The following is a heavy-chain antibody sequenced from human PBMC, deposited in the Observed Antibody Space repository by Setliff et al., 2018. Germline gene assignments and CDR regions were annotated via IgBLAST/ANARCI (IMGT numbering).Heavy chain of an antibody. J-gene: IGHJ4*02. V-gene: IGHV4-39*07. D-gene: IGHD6-19*01. CDR2: IYYSGST. CDR3: AREGVGWYWFDY. Sequence: PSETLSLTCTVSGGSISSSSYYWGWIRQPPGKGLEWIGSIYYSGSTYYNPSLKSRVTISVDTSKNQFSLKLSPVTAADTAVYYCAREGVGWYWFDYWGQGTLVTVSS. CDR1: GGSISSSSYY.